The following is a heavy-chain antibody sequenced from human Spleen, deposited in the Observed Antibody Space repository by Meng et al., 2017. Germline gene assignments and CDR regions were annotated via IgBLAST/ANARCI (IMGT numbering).Heavy chain of an antibody. V-gene: IGHV3-53*01. CDR1: GFTVSSNY. Sequence: GESLKISCAASGFTVSSNYMSWVRQAPGKGLEWVSVIYSGGSTYYADSVKGRFTISRHNSKNTLYLQMNSLRAEDTAVYYCARSPAAVAAAGSFSFDYWGQGTLVTVSS. CDR2: IYSGGST. D-gene: IGHD6-13*01. CDR3: ARSPAAVAAAGSFSFDY. J-gene: IGHJ4*02.